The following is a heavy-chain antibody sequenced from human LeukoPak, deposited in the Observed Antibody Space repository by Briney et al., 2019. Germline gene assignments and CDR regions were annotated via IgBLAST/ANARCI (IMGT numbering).Heavy chain of an antibody. V-gene: IGHV4-34*01. CDR2: INHSGST. J-gene: IGHJ5*02. CDR3: ARGRLLYYHGSGRQNNWFDP. CDR1: GGSFSGYY. D-gene: IGHD3-10*01. Sequence: SETLSLTCAVYGGSFSGYYWSWIRQPPGKGLEWIGEINHSGSTNYNPSLKSRVTISVDTSKNQFSLKLSSVTAADTAVYYCARGRLLYYHGSGRQNNWFDPWGQGTLVTVSS.